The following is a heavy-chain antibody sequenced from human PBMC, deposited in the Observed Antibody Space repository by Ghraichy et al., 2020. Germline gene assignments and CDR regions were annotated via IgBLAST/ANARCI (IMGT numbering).Heavy chain of an antibody. CDR1: GFTFRSYR. V-gene: IGHV3-7*03. J-gene: IGHJ4*02. Sequence: LSLTCAASGFTFRSYRMSWVRQAPGKGLEWVANIKQDGSEKYYVDSVKGRFTISRDSAKNSLYLQMNSLRAEDTAVYYCAREYTSGGSYFDYWGQGTLVTVSS. D-gene: IGHD6-19*01. CDR2: IKQDGSEK. CDR3: AREYTSGGSYFDY.